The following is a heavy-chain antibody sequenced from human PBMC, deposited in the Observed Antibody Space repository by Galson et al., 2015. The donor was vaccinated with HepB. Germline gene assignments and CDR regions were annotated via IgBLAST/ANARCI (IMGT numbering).Heavy chain of an antibody. D-gene: IGHD6-13*01. CDR3: ARDGKRQKDIAAAGTVWYFDY. J-gene: IGHJ4*02. CDR1: GYTFTSYG. CDR2: ISAYNGNT. Sequence: SVKVSCKASGYTFTSYGISWVRQAPGQGLEWMGWISAYNGNTNYAQKLQGRVTMTTDTSTSTAYMELRSLRSDDTAVYYCARDGKRQKDIAAAGTVWYFDYWGQGTLGTVSS. V-gene: IGHV1-18*04.